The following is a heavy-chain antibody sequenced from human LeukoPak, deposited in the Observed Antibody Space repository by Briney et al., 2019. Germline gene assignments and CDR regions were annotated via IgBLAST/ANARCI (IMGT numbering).Heavy chain of an antibody. V-gene: IGHV3-48*03. CDR3: ARDRPSGWYLQYYFNY. CDR2: INSADNVE. J-gene: IGHJ4*02. Sequence: QSGGSLRLSCAASGFSLRSSEMNWVRQAPGKGPEWVAHINSADNVEYYTDSVRGRFTMSRDNAKDLLYLQMNSLRAEDTAVYYCARDRPSGWYLQYYFNYWGQGALVTVSS. D-gene: IGHD6-19*01. CDR1: GFSLRSSE.